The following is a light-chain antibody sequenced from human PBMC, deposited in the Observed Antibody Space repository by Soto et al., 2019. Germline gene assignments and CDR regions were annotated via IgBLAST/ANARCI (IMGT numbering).Light chain of an antibody. CDR1: QSVTKSY. CDR2: DAS. CDR3: QQYAHSPIT. Sequence: EIVLTQSPGTLSLSPGERATLSCRASQSVTKSYLAWYQQKPGQTPRLLIYDASNRATGVPDRFSGSGSGTDFTLTINGLEPEDFAVYYCQQYAHSPITFGQGTRLEI. J-gene: IGKJ5*01. V-gene: IGKV3-20*01.